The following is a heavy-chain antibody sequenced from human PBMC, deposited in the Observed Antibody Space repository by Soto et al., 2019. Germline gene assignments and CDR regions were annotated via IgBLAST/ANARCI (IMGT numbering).Heavy chain of an antibody. Sequence: QVQLVQSGAEVKKPGSSVKVSCKASGGTFSSYTISWVRQAPGQGLEWMGGIIPILGIANYAQKFQGRVTITADKSTSTAYQELASPGSEDTAVYYGAREEYDYGSGAFFDYWGQGTLVTVSS. V-gene: IGHV1-69*08. CDR1: GGTFSSYT. J-gene: IGHJ4*02. D-gene: IGHD3-10*01. CDR3: AREEYDYGSGAFFDY. CDR2: IIPILGIA.